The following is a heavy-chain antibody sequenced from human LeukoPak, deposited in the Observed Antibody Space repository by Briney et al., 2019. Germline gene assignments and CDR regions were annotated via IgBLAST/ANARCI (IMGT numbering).Heavy chain of an antibody. CDR2: ISWNSGSI. D-gene: IGHD4/OR15-4a*01. V-gene: IGHV3-9*01. Sequence: SLGLSFAASGFPFSSYAMHWGRPAPGKGLEWVSGISWNSGSIGYADSVKGRFTISRDNAKNSLYLQMNSLRAEDTALYYCAKGFYGAIDYWGQGTLVTVSS. CDR1: GFPFSSYA. J-gene: IGHJ4*02. CDR3: AKGFYGAIDY.